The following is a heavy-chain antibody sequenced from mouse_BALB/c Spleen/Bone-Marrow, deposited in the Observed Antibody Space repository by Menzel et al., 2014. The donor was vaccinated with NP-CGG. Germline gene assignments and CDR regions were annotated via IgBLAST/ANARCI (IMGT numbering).Heavy chain of an antibody. V-gene: IGHV1-87*01. Sequence: VQLQQSGAELARPGASVKLSCKASGYTFTSYWMQWVKQRPGQGLEWIGAIYPGDGDTRYTQKFKGKATLTADKSSSTAYMRLISLASEDSAVYYCARSIYYYGSSPFANWGQGTLVTCSA. D-gene: IGHD1-1*01. J-gene: IGHJ3*01. CDR3: ARSIYYYGSSPFAN. CDR1: GYTFTSYW. CDR2: IYPGDGDT.